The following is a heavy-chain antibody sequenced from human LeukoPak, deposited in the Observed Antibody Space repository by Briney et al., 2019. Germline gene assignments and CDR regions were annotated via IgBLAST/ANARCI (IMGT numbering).Heavy chain of an antibody. CDR1: GFTFSSYG. CDR3: ARENYYDSSGYAAPPSSWFDP. J-gene: IGHJ5*02. Sequence: GGSLRLSCAASGFTFSSYGMHWVRQAPGKGLEWVAVIWYDGSNKYYADSVKGRFTISRDNSKNTLYLQMNSLRAEDTAVYYCARENYYDSSGYAAPPSSWFDPWGQGTLVTVSS. CDR2: IWYDGSNK. D-gene: IGHD3-22*01. V-gene: IGHV3-33*01.